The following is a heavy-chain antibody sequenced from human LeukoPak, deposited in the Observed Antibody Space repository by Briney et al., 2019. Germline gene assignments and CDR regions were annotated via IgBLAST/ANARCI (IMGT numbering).Heavy chain of an antibody. D-gene: IGHD6-13*01. CDR3: ARDRRYSSSWFDY. J-gene: IGHJ4*02. Sequence: GGSLRLSCAVSGFTFSSYSMNWVRQAPGKGLEWVSSISSSSSYIYYADSVKGRFTISRDNAKNSLYLQMNSLRAEDTAVYYCARDRRYSSSWFDYWGQGTLVTVSS. V-gene: IGHV3-21*01. CDR2: ISSSSSYI. CDR1: GFTFSSYS.